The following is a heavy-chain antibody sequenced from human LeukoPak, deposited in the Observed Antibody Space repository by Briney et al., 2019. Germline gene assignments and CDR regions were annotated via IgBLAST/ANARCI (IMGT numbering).Heavy chain of an antibody. CDR3: AREDYYGSGSEVYGWFDP. Sequence: ASVKVSCKASGYTFTGYYMYWVRQAPGQGLEWMGWINPNSGGTNYAQKFQGRVTMTRDTSISTAYMELSRLRSDDTAVYYCAREDYYGSGSEVYGWFDPWGQGTLVTVSS. CDR2: INPNSGGT. J-gene: IGHJ5*02. V-gene: IGHV1-2*02. D-gene: IGHD3-10*01. CDR1: GYTFTGYY.